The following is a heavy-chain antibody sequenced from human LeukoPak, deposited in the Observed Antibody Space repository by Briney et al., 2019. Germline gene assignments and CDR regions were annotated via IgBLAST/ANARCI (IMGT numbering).Heavy chain of an antibody. D-gene: IGHD2-21*02. CDR3: AKGIKGSYCNGDCYLTYYYYGLDV. Sequence: SGGSLRLSCAASGFTFRNYAMNWVRQAPGKGLEWVSDIGGSGASTYYADSVKGRFTISRDNFKNVLYLQMSSLRVEDTAVYYCAKGIKGSYCNGDCYLTYYYYGLDVWGQGTTVTVSS. V-gene: IGHV3-23*01. CDR1: GFTFRNYA. J-gene: IGHJ6*02. CDR2: IGGSGAST.